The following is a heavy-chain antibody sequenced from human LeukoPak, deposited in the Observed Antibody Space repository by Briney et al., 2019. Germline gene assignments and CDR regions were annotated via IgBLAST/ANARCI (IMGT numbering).Heavy chain of an antibody. D-gene: IGHD6-19*01. V-gene: IGHV3-21*01. CDR2: ISGGSSFT. CDR3: ARDLGYSSGPNY. Sequence: NAGGSLRLSCAASGFSFSSFSMNWVRQAPGKGLEWVSYISGGSSFTYYVDSVKGRFTISRDNAKNSLYLQMNSLRAEDTAVYYCARDLGYSSGPNYWGQGTRVTVSS. J-gene: IGHJ4*02. CDR1: GFSFSSFS.